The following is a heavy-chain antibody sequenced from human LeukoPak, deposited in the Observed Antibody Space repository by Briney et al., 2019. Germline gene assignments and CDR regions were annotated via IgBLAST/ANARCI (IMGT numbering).Heavy chain of an antibody. J-gene: IGHJ6*03. CDR2: IWYDGSNK. D-gene: IGHD5-18*01. V-gene: IGHV3-33*06. Sequence: GGSLRLSCAASGFTFSSYGMHWVRQAPGKGLEWVAVIWYDGSNKYYADSVKGRFTISRDNSKNTLYLQMNSLRAEDTAVYYCAKDGGYSYSYYYYYYMDVWGKGTTVTVSS. CDR3: AKDGGYSYSYYYYYYMDV. CDR1: GFTFSSYG.